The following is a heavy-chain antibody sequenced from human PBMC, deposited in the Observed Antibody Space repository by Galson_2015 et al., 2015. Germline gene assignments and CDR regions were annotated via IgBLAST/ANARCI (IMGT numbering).Heavy chain of an antibody. CDR1: AYSISSGYW. CDR3: ARDGSESYYYYYMDV. Sequence: ETLSLTCAVSAYSISSGYWWGWFRQPPGKGLEWLGRIYHSGTTYYNPSLKSRVTISVDTSKNQFSLKLTSLTAADTAVYYCARDGSESYYYYYMDVWGKGATVTVSS. CDR2: IYHSGTT. D-gene: IGHD3-10*01. J-gene: IGHJ6*03. V-gene: IGHV4-38-2*02.